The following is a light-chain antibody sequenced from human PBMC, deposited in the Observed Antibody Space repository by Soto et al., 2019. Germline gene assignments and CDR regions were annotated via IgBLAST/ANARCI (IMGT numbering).Light chain of an antibody. CDR3: SSYTSTSTWV. J-gene: IGLJ3*02. Sequence: QSVLTQPASVSGSPGQSITISCTGTNSDVGAYNYVSWYQQYPGKAPKLIICEVSNRPPGVSNRLSGSKSGNTASLTISGLQAEDEADYYCSSYTSTSTWVFGGGTKLTVL. V-gene: IGLV2-14*01. CDR1: NSDVGAYNY. CDR2: EVS.